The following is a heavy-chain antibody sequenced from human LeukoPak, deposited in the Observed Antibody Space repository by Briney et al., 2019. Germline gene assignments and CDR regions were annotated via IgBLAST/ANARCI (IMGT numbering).Heavy chain of an antibody. CDR1: GDSASSNSAA. CDR3: ARVIAAAGTRWFDP. J-gene: IGHJ5*02. V-gene: IGHV6-1*01. CDR2: TYYRSKWYN. Sequence: SQTLSLTCALSGDSASSNSAAWNWIRQSPSRGLEWLGRTYYRSKWYNDYAVSVKSRITINPDTSKNQFSLQLNSVTPEDTAVYYCARVIAAAGTRWFDPWGQGTLVTVSS. D-gene: IGHD6-13*01.